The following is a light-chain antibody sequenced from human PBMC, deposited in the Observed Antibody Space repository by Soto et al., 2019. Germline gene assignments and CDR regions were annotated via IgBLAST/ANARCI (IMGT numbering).Light chain of an antibody. Sequence: DIVMTQSPDSLAVSLGERATINCKSSQSVLYSSNNQNYVAWYQQKAGQPPKLLIYWASTRESGVPDRFSGSGSVTDFPLTNRSLLAKDVAVYEDQEHYSSPANFGQGTRVEIK. CDR3: QEHYSSPAN. V-gene: IGKV4-1*01. CDR1: QSVLYSSNNQNY. J-gene: IGKJ2*01. CDR2: WAS.